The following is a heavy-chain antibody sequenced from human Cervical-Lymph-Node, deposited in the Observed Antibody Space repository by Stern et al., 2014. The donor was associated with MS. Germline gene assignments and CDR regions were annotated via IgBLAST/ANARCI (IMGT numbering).Heavy chain of an antibody. CDR3: ARGGVIYTQDRNGFDV. Sequence: QLQLQESGSGQAKPSQTLSLTCAVSGGSISSGGSSWNWIRQPPGKGLEWIGFIYHSGSPPPHPSLNGRVFISVATSKNQFALNLRSVTAADTAVYYCARGGVIYTQDRNGFDVWGQGTMVTVSS. CDR1: GGSISSGGSS. CDR2: IYHSGSP. D-gene: IGHD2-21*01. V-gene: IGHV4-30-2*01. J-gene: IGHJ3*01.